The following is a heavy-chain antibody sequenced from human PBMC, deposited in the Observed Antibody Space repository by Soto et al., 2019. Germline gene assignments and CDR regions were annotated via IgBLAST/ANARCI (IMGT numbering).Heavy chain of an antibody. V-gene: IGHV4-34*01. D-gene: IGHD6-19*01. CDR2: INHSGST. CDR3: ARGGPPHRTPIAVAAHTYYYSYGLDV. Sequence: SETLSLTCAVYGGSFSGYYWSWIRQPPGKGLEWIGEINHSGSTNYNPSLKSRVTISVDTSKNQFSLKLSSVTAADTAVYYCARGGPPHRTPIAVAAHTYYYSYGLDVWSQGTTLTVSS. J-gene: IGHJ6*02. CDR1: GGSFSGYY.